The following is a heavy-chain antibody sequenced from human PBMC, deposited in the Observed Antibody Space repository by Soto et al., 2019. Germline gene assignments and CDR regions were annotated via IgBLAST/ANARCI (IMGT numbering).Heavy chain of an antibody. D-gene: IGHD3-22*01. J-gene: IGHJ4*02. CDR2: VSGSGGST. V-gene: IGHV3-23*01. CDR1: GFTFSSYA. Sequence: EVQLLESGGGLVQPGGSLRLSCAASGFTFSSYAMSWVRQAPGKGLEWVSTVSGSGGSTYYADSVKGRFTISRDNSKNTLYRQMNSLRGEDTAVYFCAKDSPGIYHSSGFLNWGQGTLVTV. CDR3: AKDSPGIYHSSGFLN.